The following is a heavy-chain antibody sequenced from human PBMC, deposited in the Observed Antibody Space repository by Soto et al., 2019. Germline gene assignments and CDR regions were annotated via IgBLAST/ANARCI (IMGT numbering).Heavy chain of an antibody. CDR2: INHSGST. Sequence: QVQLQQWGAGLLKPSETLSLTCAVYGESFSGYYWSWIRQPPGKGLEWIGEINHSGSTNYNPSLKSRVTISVDTSKNQFSLKLSSVTAADTAVYYCARGRARSRLLEWLLQNWFDPWGPGTLVTVSS. D-gene: IGHD3-3*01. V-gene: IGHV4-34*01. CDR1: GESFSGYY. CDR3: ARGRARSRLLEWLLQNWFDP. J-gene: IGHJ5*02.